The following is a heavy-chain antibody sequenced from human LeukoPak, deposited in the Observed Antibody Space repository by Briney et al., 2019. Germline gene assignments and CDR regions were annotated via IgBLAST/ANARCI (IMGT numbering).Heavy chain of an antibody. V-gene: IGHV3-30*18. CDR1: GFTFSSCG. CDR3: AKDRGYDLGPDY. D-gene: IGHD5-12*01. Sequence: PGGSLRLSCAASGFTFSSCGMRWVRQAPGKGLEWVAVVSYDGSNKYYADSVKGRFTISRDNSKNTLYLQMNSLRAEDTAVYYCAKDRGYDLGPDYCGQGTLVTVSS. J-gene: IGHJ4*02. CDR2: VSYDGSNK.